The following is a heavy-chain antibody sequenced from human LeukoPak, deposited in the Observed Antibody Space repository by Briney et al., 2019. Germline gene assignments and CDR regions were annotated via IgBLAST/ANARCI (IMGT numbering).Heavy chain of an antibody. CDR3: ARETIVLRYRPWAFDI. CDR1: GGSISSGGYY. D-gene: IGHD3-9*01. V-gene: IGHV4-30-2*01. Sequence: PSQTLSLTCTVSGGSISSGGYYWSWIRQPPGKGLEWIGYIYHSGSTYYNPSLKSRVTISIDRSKNQFSLKLSSVTAADTAVYYYARETIVLRYRPWAFDIWGQGTMVTVSS. CDR2: IYHSGST. J-gene: IGHJ3*02.